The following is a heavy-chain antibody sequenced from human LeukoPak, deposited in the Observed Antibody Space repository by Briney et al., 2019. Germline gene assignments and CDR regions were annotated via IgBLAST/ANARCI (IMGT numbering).Heavy chain of an antibody. D-gene: IGHD1-26*01. CDR3: ARQSTIVGAATNYFDY. J-gene: IGHJ4*02. V-gene: IGHV4-39*01. CDR1: GFTFSSYA. CDR2: IYYSGST. Sequence: GSLRLSCAASGFTFSSYAMNWVRQPPGKGLEWIGSIYYSGSTNYNPSLKSRVTTSVDTSKNEFSLKLSSVTAADTAVYYCARQSTIVGAATNYFDYWGQGTLVTLSS.